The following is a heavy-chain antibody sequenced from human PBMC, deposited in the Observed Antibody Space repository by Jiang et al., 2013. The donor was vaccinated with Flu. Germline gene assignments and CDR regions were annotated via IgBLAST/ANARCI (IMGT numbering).Heavy chain of an antibody. CDR2: IYPGDSDT. CDR3: ARHGGDDGDYGSDAFDI. Sequence: LEWMGIIYPGDSDTRYSPSFQGQVTISADKSISTAYLQWSSLKASDTAMYYCARHGGDDGDYGSDAFDIWGQGTMVTVSS. J-gene: IGHJ3*02. D-gene: IGHD4-17*01. V-gene: IGHV5-51*01.